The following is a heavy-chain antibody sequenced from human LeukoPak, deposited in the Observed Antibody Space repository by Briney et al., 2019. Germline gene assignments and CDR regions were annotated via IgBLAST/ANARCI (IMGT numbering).Heavy chain of an antibody. Sequence: PGVSLRLLCAASGFTFSSYSLNWVPQAPGKGLEGVSYISSSSSYIYYADSVKGRYTISRDNDKNSLYLQMNSLRAEDTAVYYCARDVSTRNWARNDVDYWGQGTLVTVSS. CDR1: GFTFSSYS. CDR3: ARDVSTRNWARNDVDY. D-gene: IGHD1-1*01. CDR2: ISSSSSYI. V-gene: IGHV3-21*01. J-gene: IGHJ4*02.